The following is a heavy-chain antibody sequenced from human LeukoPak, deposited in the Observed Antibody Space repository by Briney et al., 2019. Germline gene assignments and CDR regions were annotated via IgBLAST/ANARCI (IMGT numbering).Heavy chain of an antibody. CDR1: GFTFSDHY. V-gene: IGHV3-72*01. Sequence: GGSLRLSCAGSGFTFSDHYMDWVRQAPGKGLDWVGRSKNKATSYTTEYAASVKGRFIISRDDSKNSLYLQMNSLKTEDTAVYYCARDLDYGGNSDAFDIWGQGTMVTVSS. J-gene: IGHJ3*02. D-gene: IGHD4-23*01. CDR2: SKNKATSYTT. CDR3: ARDLDYGGNSDAFDI.